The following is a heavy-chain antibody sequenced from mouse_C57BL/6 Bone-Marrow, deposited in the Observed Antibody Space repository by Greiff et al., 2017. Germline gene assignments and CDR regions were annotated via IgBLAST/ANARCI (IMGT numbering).Heavy chain of an antibody. CDR3: AKNFYSNYYYYAMDY. J-gene: IGHJ4*01. V-gene: IGHV2-4*01. Sequence: VKLVESGPGLVQPSQSLSITCTVSGFSLTSYGVHWVRQPPGKGLEWLGVIWSGGSTDYNAAFISRLSISKDNSKSQVFFKMNSLQADDTAIYYCAKNFYSNYYYYAMDYWGQGTSVTVSS. CDR2: IWSGGST. D-gene: IGHD2-5*01. CDR1: GFSLTSYG.